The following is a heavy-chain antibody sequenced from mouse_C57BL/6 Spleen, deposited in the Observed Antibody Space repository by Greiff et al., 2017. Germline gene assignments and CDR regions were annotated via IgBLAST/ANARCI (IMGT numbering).Heavy chain of an antibody. CDR1: GFTFSSYA. Sequence: EVQVVESGGGLVKPGGSLKLSCAASGFTFSSYAMSWVRQTPEKRLEWVATISDGGSYTYYPDNVKGRFTISRDNAKNNLYLQMSHLKSEDTAMYYCARSTEGYFDVWGTGTTVTVSS. V-gene: IGHV5-4*01. CDR2: ISDGGSYT. J-gene: IGHJ1*03. CDR3: ARSTEGYFDV.